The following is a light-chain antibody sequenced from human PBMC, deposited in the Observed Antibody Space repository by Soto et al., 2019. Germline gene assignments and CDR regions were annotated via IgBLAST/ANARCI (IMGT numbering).Light chain of an antibody. J-gene: IGKJ1*01. V-gene: IGKV3-20*01. CDR1: QSVSSTY. CDR3: QQYERSPWT. Sequence: EIVLTQSPGTLSLSPGERATLSCRASQSVSSTYLAWYQQKPGQAPRLLIYGASSRATGIPDRFSGRGSGTDFTLTISRLEPEDFAVYYCQQYERSPWTFGQGTKVEIK. CDR2: GAS.